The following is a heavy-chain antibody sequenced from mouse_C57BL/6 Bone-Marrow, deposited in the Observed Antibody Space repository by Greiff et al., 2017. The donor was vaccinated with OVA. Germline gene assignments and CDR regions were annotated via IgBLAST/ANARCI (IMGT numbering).Heavy chain of an antibody. CDR2: IYPGSGNT. CDR3: ARRIYYYGSSYVYWYFDV. Sequence: VQLQQSGPELVKPGASVKISCKASGYTFTDYYINWVKQRPGQGLEWIGWIYPGSGNTKYNEKFKGKATLTVDTSSSTAYMQLSSLTSEDSAVYCCARRIYYYGSSYVYWYFDVWGTGTTVTVSS. J-gene: IGHJ1*03. D-gene: IGHD1-1*01. V-gene: IGHV1-84*01. CDR1: GYTFTDYY.